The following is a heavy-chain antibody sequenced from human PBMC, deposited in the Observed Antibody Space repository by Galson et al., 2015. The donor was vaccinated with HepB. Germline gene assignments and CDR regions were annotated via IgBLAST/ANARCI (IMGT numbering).Heavy chain of an antibody. CDR1: GDSVSTTGGA. D-gene: IGHD3-10*01. CDR3: TNERNYYASFDI. V-gene: IGHV6-1*01. J-gene: IGHJ3*02. CDR2: TYFRSRWRN. Sequence: CAISGDSVSTTGGAWNWIRQSPSRGLEWLGRTYFRSRWRNDYAPSMKSRVTIDPDTAKNQFSLQLNSVTPEDTAVYYCTNERNYYASFDIWGLGTIVTVSS.